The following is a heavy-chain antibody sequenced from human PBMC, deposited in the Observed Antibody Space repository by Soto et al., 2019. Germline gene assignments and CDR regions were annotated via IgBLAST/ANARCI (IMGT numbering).Heavy chain of an antibody. CDR1: GGSISSYY. V-gene: IGHV4-59*12. CDR3: ARVPDR. J-gene: IGHJ5*02. CDR2: IYYSGST. Sequence: PSETQSVTCTVSGGSISSYYWSWIRQPPGKGLEWIGYIYYSGSTNYNPSLKSRVTISVDRSKNQFSLKLSSVTAADTAVYYCARVPDRWGQGTLVTVSS. D-gene: IGHD2-2*01.